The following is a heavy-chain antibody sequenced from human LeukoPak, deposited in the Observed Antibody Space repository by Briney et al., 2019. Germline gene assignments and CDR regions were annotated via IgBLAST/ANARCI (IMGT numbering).Heavy chain of an antibody. J-gene: IGHJ4*02. CDR1: GYTFSRYW. CDR3: TTDTFGARDS. Sequence: PGGSLRLSCAASGYTFSRYWMHWVRQGPGKGLVWVSRINEDGSFTSYAESVGGRFTISRDNAKNTLYLQMNSLRAEDAAVYYCTTDTFGARDSWGQGTLVTVSS. CDR2: INEDGSFT. V-gene: IGHV3-74*01. D-gene: IGHD3-10*01.